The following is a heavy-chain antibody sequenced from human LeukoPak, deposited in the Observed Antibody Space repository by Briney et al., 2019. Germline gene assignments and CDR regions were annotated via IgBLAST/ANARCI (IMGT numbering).Heavy chain of an antibody. Sequence: GGSLRLSCAASGFTFDNYAMHWVRQAPGKGLEWVSLISGDGGSTYYADSVKGRFTISRDNSKNSLYLQMNSLRTKDTALYYCAKGVAPYYFDYWGQGTLVTVSS. D-gene: IGHD2-15*01. J-gene: IGHJ4*02. CDR3: AKGVAPYYFDY. CDR2: ISGDGGST. CDR1: GFTFDNYA. V-gene: IGHV3-43*02.